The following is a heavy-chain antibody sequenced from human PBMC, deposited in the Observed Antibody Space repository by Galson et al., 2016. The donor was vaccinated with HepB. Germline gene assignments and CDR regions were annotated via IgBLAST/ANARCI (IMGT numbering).Heavy chain of an antibody. CDR2: INWDGGRT. V-gene: IGHV3-43*01. CDR1: GFSFSSYG. Sequence: SLRLSCAASGFSFSSYGFHWVRQAPGKGLEWVSLINWDGGRTYYADSVKGRFTISRDNSKNSLYLQMNSLRTEDTALYYCAKDGEEAVAGSGYYFDYWGQGTLVTVSS. D-gene: IGHD6-19*01. J-gene: IGHJ4*02. CDR3: AKDGEEAVAGSGYYFDY.